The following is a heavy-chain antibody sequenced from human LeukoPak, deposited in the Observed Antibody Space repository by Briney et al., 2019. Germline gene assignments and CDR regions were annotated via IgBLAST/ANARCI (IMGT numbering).Heavy chain of an antibody. D-gene: IGHD3-16*01. CDR1: GGTFSSYA. CDR2: IIPIFCTA. V-gene: IGHV1-69*13. J-gene: IGHJ3*02. CDR3: ARGAPYSFIDI. Sequence: VRVSCKASGGTFSSYAISWVRQAPGQGLEWMGGIIPIFCTANYAQKIHRRVTITADESTSTAYMELRSLRSEGTAVYYCARGAPYSFIDIWGQGTMATVSS.